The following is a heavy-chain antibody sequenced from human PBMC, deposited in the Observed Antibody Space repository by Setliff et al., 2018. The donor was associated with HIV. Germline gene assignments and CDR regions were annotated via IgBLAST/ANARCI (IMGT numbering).Heavy chain of an antibody. Sequence: PGESLKISCKGSGYSFTSYWIGWVRQRPGKGLEWMGIIYPGDSDTRYSPSFQGQVTISADKSISTAYLQWSSLKASDTAMYYCARSEAAMVESFDYWGQGTLVTVPQ. CDR1: GYSFTSYW. CDR2: IYPGDSDT. V-gene: IGHV5-51*01. D-gene: IGHD5-18*01. CDR3: ARSEAAMVESFDY. J-gene: IGHJ4*02.